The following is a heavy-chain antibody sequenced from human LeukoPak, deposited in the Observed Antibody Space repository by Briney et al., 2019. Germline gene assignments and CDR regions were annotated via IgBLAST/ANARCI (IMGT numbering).Heavy chain of an antibody. V-gene: IGHV1-18*01. J-gene: IGHJ6*02. CDR2: ISAYNGNT. CDR1: GYTFTSYG. Sequence: ASVKVSCKASGYTFTSYGISWVRQAPGQGLEWMGWISAYNGNTNYAQKLQGRVTMTTDTSTSTAYMELRSLRSDDTAVYYCARAPSSPPGSPAARYYYYRMDGWGQGTTVTVSS. D-gene: IGHD3-10*01. CDR3: ARAPSSPPGSPAARYYYYRMDG.